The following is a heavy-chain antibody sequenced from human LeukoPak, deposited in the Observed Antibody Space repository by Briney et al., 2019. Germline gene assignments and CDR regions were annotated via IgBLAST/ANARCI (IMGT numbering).Heavy chain of an antibody. J-gene: IGHJ4*02. CDR3: ARDTALKYYYDSSGYHPIDY. Sequence: GGSLRLSCAASGFTFSSYSMNWVRQAPGKGLEWVSYISSSSSTIYYADSVKGRFTISRDNAKNSLYLQMNSLRAEDTAVYYCARDTALKYYYDSSGYHPIDYWGQGTPVTVSS. CDR1: GFTFSSYS. V-gene: IGHV3-48*01. CDR2: ISSSSSTI. D-gene: IGHD3-22*01.